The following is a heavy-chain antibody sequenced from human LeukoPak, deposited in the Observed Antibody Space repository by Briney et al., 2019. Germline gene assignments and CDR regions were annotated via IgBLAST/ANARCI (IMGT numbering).Heavy chain of an antibody. D-gene: IGHD3-3*01. Sequence: PGGSLRLSCAASGFTFCSYSMNWVRQAPGKGLEWVSSISSSSSYIYYADSVKGRFTISRDNAKNSLFLQMNSLSAEDTAVYYCATPFDYYYYYYVDVWGKGTTVTVSS. J-gene: IGHJ6*03. CDR3: ATPFDYYYYYYVDV. V-gene: IGHV3-21*01. CDR2: ISSSSSYI. CDR1: GFTFCSYS.